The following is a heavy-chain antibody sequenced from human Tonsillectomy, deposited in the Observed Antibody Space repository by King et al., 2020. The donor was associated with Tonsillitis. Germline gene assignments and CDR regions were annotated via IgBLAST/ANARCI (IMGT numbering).Heavy chain of an antibody. CDR1: GFTFSYAW. J-gene: IGHJ5*02. CDR3: TTDCSNTRCYGWAWFGT. D-gene: IGHD2-2*01. CDR2: IKTKSDGDTT. Sequence: VQLVESGGGLVKPGGSLRLSCAASGFTFSYAWMSWVRQAPGKGLQWVGHIKTKSDGDTTDYAAPVKGRFTISRDDSKNTLYLQMNSLKTEDTAVYYCTTDCSNTRCYGWAWFGTWGQGSLVTVSS. V-gene: IGHV3-15*01.